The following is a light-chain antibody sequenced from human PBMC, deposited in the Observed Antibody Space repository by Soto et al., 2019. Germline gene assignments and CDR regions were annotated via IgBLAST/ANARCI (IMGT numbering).Light chain of an antibody. Sequence: EIVMTQSPATLSVSPGERATLSCRASQSVSSNLAWYQQKPGQAPRLLIYGASTRATGIPASFSGSGSGTEFTLTISSLQSEDFAVYYSQQYNNWPRTFGQGTKVEIK. CDR2: GAS. J-gene: IGKJ1*01. V-gene: IGKV3-15*01. CDR3: QQYNNWPRT. CDR1: QSVSSN.